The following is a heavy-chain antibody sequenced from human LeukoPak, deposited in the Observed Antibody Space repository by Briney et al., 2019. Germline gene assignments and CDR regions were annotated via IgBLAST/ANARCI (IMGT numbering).Heavy chain of an antibody. D-gene: IGHD2-2*01. CDR1: GGSISSHY. CDR3: ARGDCSSTSCYLGSLYYYYMDV. Sequence: PSETLSLTCTVSGGSISSHYWSWIRQPPGKGLEWIGYIYYSGSTNYNPSLKSRVIISVDTSKNPFSLKLRSVTAADTAVYYCARGDCSSTSCYLGSLYYYYMDVWGKGTTVTVSS. CDR2: IYYSGST. J-gene: IGHJ6*03. V-gene: IGHV4-59*11.